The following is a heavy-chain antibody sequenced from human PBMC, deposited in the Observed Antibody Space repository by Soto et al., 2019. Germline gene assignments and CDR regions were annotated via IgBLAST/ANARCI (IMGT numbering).Heavy chain of an antibody. V-gene: IGHV5-10-1*01. J-gene: IGHJ6*02. Sequence: GESLKISCKGSGYSFTSYWISWVRQMPGKGLEWMGRIDPSDSYTNYSPSFQGHVTISADKSISTAYLQWSSLKASDTAMYYCARHPYYYDSSGTDAAPYYYYGMDVWGQGTTVTVS. CDR1: GYSFTSYW. D-gene: IGHD3-22*01. CDR3: ARHPYYYDSSGTDAAPYYYYGMDV. CDR2: IDPSDSYT.